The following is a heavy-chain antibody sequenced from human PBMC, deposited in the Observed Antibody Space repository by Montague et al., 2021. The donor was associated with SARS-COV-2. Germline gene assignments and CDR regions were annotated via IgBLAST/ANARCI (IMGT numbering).Heavy chain of an antibody. J-gene: IGHJ6*02. CDR1: GGSISSGGYY. Sequence: TLSLTCTVSGGSISSGGYYWSWVRQPPGKGLDWIGYIFYRGGTYYNPSLKSRVSMSVDTSKIQFFLNLTSVTAADTAVYYCARANYYVMTSKAYAMDVWGQGTTVTVSS. CDR3: ARANYYVMTSKAYAMDV. CDR2: IFYRGGT. D-gene: IGHD3-16*01. V-gene: IGHV4-31*03.